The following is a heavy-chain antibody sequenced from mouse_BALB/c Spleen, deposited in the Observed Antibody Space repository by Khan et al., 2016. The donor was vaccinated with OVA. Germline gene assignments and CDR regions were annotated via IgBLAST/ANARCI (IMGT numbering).Heavy chain of an antibody. J-gene: IGHJ3*01. Sequence: QLQESGPGLVKPSQSLSLTCTVTGYSITSDFAWNWIRQFPGNKLEWMGYITYSGDSSYNPSLKSRISITRDTSKNQFFLQLNSVTTEDTATYYCATLYYYGSSWFDYWGQGTLVTVSA. CDR3: ATLYYYGSSWFDY. D-gene: IGHD1-1*01. CDR2: ITYSGDS. CDR1: GYSITSDFA. V-gene: IGHV3-2*02.